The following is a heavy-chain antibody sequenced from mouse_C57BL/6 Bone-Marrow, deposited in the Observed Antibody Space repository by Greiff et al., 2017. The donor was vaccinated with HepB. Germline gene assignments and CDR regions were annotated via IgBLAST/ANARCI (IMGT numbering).Heavy chain of an antibody. D-gene: IGHD1-1*01. V-gene: IGHV1-63*01. CDR3: ARGVVAPYYFDY. Sequence: VKLMESGAELVRPGTSVKMSCKASGYTFTNYWIGWAKQRPGHGLEWIGDIYPGGGYTNYNEKFKGKATLTADKSSSTAYMQFSSLTSEDSAIYYCARGVVAPYYFDYWGQGTTLTVSS. CDR2: IYPGGGYT. CDR1: GYTFTNYW. J-gene: IGHJ2*01.